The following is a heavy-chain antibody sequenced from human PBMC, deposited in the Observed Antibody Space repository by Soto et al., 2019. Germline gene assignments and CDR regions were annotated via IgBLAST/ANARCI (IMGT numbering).Heavy chain of an antibody. CDR2: INHSGST. CDR1: GGSFSGYY. Sequence: QVQLQQWGAGLLKPSETVSLTCAACGGSFSGYYWTWIRQPPGTGLEWIGEINHSGSTNFNPSLKSRVTISVDTSKNQFSLKLTSVTAADTAVYYCARDKITGLFDYWGQGTLVTVSS. D-gene: IGHD2-8*02. V-gene: IGHV4-34*01. CDR3: ARDKITGLFDY. J-gene: IGHJ4*02.